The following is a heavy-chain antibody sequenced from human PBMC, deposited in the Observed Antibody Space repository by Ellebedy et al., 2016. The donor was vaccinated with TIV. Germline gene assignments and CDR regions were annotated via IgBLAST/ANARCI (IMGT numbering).Heavy chain of an antibody. CDR2: IIPILDIT. D-gene: IGHD7-27*01. Sequence: AASVKVSCKASGGTFSSYSINWVRQAPGQGLEWMGRIIPILDITNYAQNFQGRVTITADKSTSTAYMELSSLRSEDTAVDYCARAPPPRGDRSADAFDIWGQGTMVTVSS. CDR1: GGTFSSYS. J-gene: IGHJ3*02. CDR3: ARAPPPRGDRSADAFDI. V-gene: IGHV1-69*04.